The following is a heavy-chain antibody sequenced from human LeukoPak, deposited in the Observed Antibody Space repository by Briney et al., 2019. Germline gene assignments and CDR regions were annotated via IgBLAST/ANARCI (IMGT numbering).Heavy chain of an antibody. CDR1: GYTFTDFY. CDR2: IDPDRGST. Sequence: ASVRVSCKASGYTFTDFYIHWVRQAPGQRLEYLGWIDPDRGSTNYAQKFQGRVTLTRDTSLTTVYMEFNSLTSDDTAVYYCARVLCPGPSRKCYKRFADFDPWGQGTLVTVSA. J-gene: IGHJ5*02. V-gene: IGHV1-2*02. CDR3: ARVLCPGPSRKCYKRFADFDP. D-gene: IGHD2-8*02.